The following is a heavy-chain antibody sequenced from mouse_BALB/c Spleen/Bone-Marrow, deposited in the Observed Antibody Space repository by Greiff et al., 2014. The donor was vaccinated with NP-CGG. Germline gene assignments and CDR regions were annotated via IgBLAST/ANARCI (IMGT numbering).Heavy chain of an antibody. CDR2: IAPGSGST. J-gene: IGHJ2*01. D-gene: IGHD2-14*01. CDR3: AYYRYDVNY. Sequence: DLVKPGASVKLSCKASGYTFTSYWINWIKQRPGQGLEWIGRIAPGSGSTYYNEMFKGKAILTVDTSSSTAYIQLSSLSSEDSAVDFCAYYRYDVNYWGQGTTLTVSS. V-gene: IGHV1S41*01. CDR1: GYTFTSYW.